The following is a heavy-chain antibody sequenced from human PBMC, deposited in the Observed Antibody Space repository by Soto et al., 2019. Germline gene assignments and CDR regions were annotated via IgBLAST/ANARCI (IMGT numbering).Heavy chain of an antibody. J-gene: IGHJ6*02. CDR2: IKSKTDGGTT. V-gene: IGHV3-15*01. D-gene: IGHD6-19*01. CDR3: TTDPPANPRAAIAVTYYYYYGMDV. CDR1: GFTFSNAW. Sequence: GGSLRLSCAASGFTFSNAWMSWVRQAPGKGLEWVGRIKSKTDGGTTDYAAPVKGRFTISRDDSKNTLYLQMNSLKTEDTDVYYCTTDPPANPRAAIAVTYYYYYGMDVWGQGTTVTVSS.